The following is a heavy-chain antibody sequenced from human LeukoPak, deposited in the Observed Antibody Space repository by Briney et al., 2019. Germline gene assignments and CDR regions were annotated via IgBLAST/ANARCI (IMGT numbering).Heavy chain of an antibody. V-gene: IGHV4-34*01. CDR1: GGTFSGYY. Sequence: SETLSLTCAVYGGTFSGYYWSWIRQPPGKGLEWIGEINHSGSTNYNPSLKSRVTVSVDTSKNQFSLKLSSVTAADTAVYYCARGRSGFGRYYYMDVWGKGTMVTVSS. J-gene: IGHJ6*03. CDR3: ARGRSGFGRYYYMDV. D-gene: IGHD6-19*01. CDR2: INHSGST.